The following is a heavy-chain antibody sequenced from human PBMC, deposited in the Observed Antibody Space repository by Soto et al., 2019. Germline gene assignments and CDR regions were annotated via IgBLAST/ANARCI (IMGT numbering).Heavy chain of an antibody. CDR3: ARGGSLYWYFDL. J-gene: IGHJ2*01. CDR2: ISADNGNT. CDR1: GYTFTRYG. D-gene: IGHD1-26*01. Sequence: ASVKVSCKASGYTFTRYGISWVRQAPGQGLEWMGWISADNGNTNYSQKFQGRVTITRDTSASTAYMELSSLRSEDTAVYYCARGGSLYWYFDLWGRGTLVTVSS. V-gene: IGHV1-18*01.